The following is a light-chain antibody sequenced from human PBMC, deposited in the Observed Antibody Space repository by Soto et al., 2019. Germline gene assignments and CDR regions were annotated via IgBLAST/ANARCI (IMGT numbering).Light chain of an antibody. J-gene: IGKJ1*01. V-gene: IGKV3-20*01. CDR3: QQYGGSPQT. Sequence: EIVLTQSPGTLAWSPGEGATLSCRASQSVSKYLAWYQQKPGQAPRLLIYGASSRATGIPDSFSGSGSGTDFTLTISRLEPEDFAVYYCQQYGGSPQTFGQGTKVEIK. CDR1: QSVSKY. CDR2: GAS.